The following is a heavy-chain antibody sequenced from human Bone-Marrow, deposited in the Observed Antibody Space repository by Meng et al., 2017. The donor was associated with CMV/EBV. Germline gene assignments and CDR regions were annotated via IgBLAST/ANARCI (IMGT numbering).Heavy chain of an antibody. CDR2: ISAYNGNT. J-gene: IGHJ4*03. Sequence: ASVKVSCKASGGTFSSYAISWVRQAPGQGLEWMGWISAYNGNTNYAQKLQGRVTMTTDTSTSTAYMELRSLRSDDTAVYYCAREGYCSSTSCSFDYWGQGTTVTVSS. V-gene: IGHV1-18*01. D-gene: IGHD2-2*01. CDR3: AREGYCSSTSCSFDY. CDR1: GGTFSSYA.